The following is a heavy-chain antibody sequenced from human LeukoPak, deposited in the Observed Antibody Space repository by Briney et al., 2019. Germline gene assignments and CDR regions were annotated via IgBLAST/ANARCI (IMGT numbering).Heavy chain of an antibody. D-gene: IGHD3-22*01. CDR1: GFTFSNNY. CDR3: ARDRDSSGYQEY. Sequence: GGSLRLSCAASGFTFSNNYMSWVRQTPGKGVEWVSVIYSGGSTYYADSVKAPFTISRDNSKNTLYLQMNSLRAEDTAVYYCARDRDSSGYQEYWGQGTLVTVSS. CDR2: IYSGGST. V-gene: IGHV3-53*01. J-gene: IGHJ4*02.